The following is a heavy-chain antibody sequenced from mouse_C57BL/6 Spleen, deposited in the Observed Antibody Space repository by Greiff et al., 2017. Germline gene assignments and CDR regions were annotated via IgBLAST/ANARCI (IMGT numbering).Heavy chain of an antibody. CDR2: INPSTGGT. D-gene: IGHD1-1*01. CDR3: ARSPLWGDY. CDR1: GYSFTGYY. Sequence: VQLQQSGPELVKPGASVKISCKASGYSFTGYYMNWVKQSPEKSLEWIGEINPSTGGTTYNQKFKAKATLTVDRSSSTAYMQLKSLTSEDSAVYYCARSPLWGDYWGQGTSVTVSS. J-gene: IGHJ4*01. V-gene: IGHV1-42*01.